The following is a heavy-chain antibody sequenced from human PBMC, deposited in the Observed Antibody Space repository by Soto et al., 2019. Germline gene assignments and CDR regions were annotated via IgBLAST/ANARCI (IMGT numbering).Heavy chain of an antibody. CDR1: GGAIISDGYS. CDR3: VRRSPEDAFDI. Sequence: PSATLSFTYAGSGGAIISDGYSWSWIRQPPGKGLQWIGHIYEGGNTYYTPSLESRVAISTDKSKNQFSLRLSSVTAADTAVYYCVRRSPEDAFDIWGQGTMVTVSS. V-gene: IGHV4-30-2*01. CDR2: IYEGGNT. J-gene: IGHJ3*02.